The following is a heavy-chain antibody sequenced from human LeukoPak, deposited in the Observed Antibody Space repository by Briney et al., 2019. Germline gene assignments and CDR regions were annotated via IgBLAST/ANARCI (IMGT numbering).Heavy chain of an antibody. D-gene: IGHD6-13*01. J-gene: IGHJ3*02. CDR2: IYTSGST. Sequence: SETLSLTCTVSGGSINSYYWSWIRQPAGKGLEWIGRIYTSGSTSYNPSLKSRVTMSVDTSNNQFSLKLSSVTAADTAVYYCARDKYSSSWYGFDIWGQGTMVTVSS. CDR1: GGSINSYY. CDR3: ARDKYSSSWYGFDI. V-gene: IGHV4-4*07.